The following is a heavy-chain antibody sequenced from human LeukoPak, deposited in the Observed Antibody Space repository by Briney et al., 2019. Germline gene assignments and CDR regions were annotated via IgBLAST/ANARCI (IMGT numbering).Heavy chain of an antibody. V-gene: IGHV3-66*03. J-gene: IGHJ5*02. CDR3: ARDRAVTQDWVEFDP. CDR1: GFSVSNYY. Sequence: PGGSLRLSCVASGFSVSNYYMSWVRQAPGKGLEWVSLIRDSGETFYADSVKGRFTISRDNSKNTMYLQMNRLRVEDTAVYFCARDRAVTQDWVEFDPWGQGTLVTVSS. CDR2: IRDSGET. D-gene: IGHD4-17*01.